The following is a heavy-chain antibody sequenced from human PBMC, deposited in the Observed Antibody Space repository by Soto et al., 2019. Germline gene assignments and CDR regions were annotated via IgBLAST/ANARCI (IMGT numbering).Heavy chain of an antibody. CDR1: GGTFSSYT. Sequence: ASVKVSCKASGGTFSSYTISWVRQAPGQGLEWMGRIIPILGIANYAQKFQGRVTITADKSTSTAYMELSSLRSEDTAVYYCAREETGELLSRYFQHWGQGTLVTVSS. D-gene: IGHD3-10*01. CDR3: AREETGELLSRYFQH. CDR2: IIPILGIA. V-gene: IGHV1-69*04. J-gene: IGHJ1*01.